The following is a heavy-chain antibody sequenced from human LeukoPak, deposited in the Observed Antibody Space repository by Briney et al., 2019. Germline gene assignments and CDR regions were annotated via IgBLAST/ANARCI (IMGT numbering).Heavy chain of an antibody. J-gene: IGHJ4*02. D-gene: IGHD3-22*01. CDR3: ARGYDY. Sequence: SETLSLTCTVSGGSIIGSTSYWGWIRQPPGKGLDWIGMISYSGSTYYNPSLRSRVTISVDTFKSQFSLKLNSVTASDTAVYYCARGYDYWGQGTLVRVSS. V-gene: IGHV4-39*01. CDR1: GGSIIGSTSY. CDR2: ISYSGST.